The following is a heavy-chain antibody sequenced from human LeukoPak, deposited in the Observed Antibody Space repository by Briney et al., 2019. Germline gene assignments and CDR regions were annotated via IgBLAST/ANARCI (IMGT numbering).Heavy chain of an antibody. V-gene: IGHV4-39*07. J-gene: IGHJ4*02. CDR1: GGSISSNNYY. CDR3: ARAPDYGDYHFDY. Sequence: PSETLSLTCSVSGGSISSNNYYWGWIRQPPGKGLEWIGSIYYGGSTYYNPSLKSRVTMSLDTSKNQFSLRLSSVTAADTAVYYCARAPDYGDYHFDYWGQGTLVTVSS. CDR2: IYYGGST. D-gene: IGHD4-17*01.